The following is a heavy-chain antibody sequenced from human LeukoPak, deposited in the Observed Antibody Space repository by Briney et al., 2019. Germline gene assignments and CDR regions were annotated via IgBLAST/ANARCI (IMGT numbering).Heavy chain of an antibody. J-gene: IGHJ4*02. D-gene: IGHD3-22*01. CDR1: GFTFSSYW. CDR2: INHNGNVN. V-gene: IGHV3-7*01. Sequence: SGGSLRLSCAASGFTFSSYWMNWARQAPGKGLEWVASINHNGNVNYYVGSAKGRFTISRDNAKSSLYLQMNSLRAEDTAMYYCVSVDNSGYLDFWGQGTLVTVSS. CDR3: VSVDNSGYLDF.